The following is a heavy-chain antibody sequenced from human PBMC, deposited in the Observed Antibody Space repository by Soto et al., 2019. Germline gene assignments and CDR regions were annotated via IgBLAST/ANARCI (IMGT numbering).Heavy chain of an antibody. CDR1: GDSIIGIYH. D-gene: IGHD6-6*01. CDR3: ARGAARPHYYYYGMDV. V-gene: IGHV4-38-2*01. J-gene: IGHJ6*02. CDR2: IYHTGTT. Sequence: SETLSLTCAVSGDSIIGIYHWAWIRQSPGRGLEWIASIYHTGTTYYTPSLESRVTISVDTSKNQFSLKLSSVTAADTAVYYCARGAARPHYYYYGMDVWGQGTTVTVSS.